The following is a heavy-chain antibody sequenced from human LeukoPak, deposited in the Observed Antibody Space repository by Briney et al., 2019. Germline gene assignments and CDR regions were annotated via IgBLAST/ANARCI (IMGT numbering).Heavy chain of an antibody. CDR1: GGTFSGYA. J-gene: IGHJ6*02. CDR3: ARDGPPEHIVVVTAIRNYYYYGMDV. D-gene: IGHD2-21*02. CDR2: IIPILGIA. Sequence: ASVKVSCKASGGTFSGYAISWVRQAPGQGLEWMGRIIPILGIANYAQKFQGRVTITADKSTSTAYMELSSLRSEDTAVYYCARDGPPEHIVVVTAIRNYYYYGMDVWGQGTTVTVSS. V-gene: IGHV1-69*04.